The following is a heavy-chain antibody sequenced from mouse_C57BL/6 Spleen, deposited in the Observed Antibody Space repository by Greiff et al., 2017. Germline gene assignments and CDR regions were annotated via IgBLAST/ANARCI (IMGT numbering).Heavy chain of an antibody. V-gene: IGHV1-80*01. CDR1: GYAFSSYW. CDR2: IYPGDGDT. J-gene: IGHJ4*01. CDR3: AREEHYYAMDY. Sequence: QVQLKQSGAELVKPGASVKISCKASGYAFSSYWMNWVKQRPGKGLEWIGQIYPGDGDTNYNGKFKGKATLTADKSSSTAYMQLSSLTSEDSAVYFCAREEHYYAMDYWGQGTSVTVSS.